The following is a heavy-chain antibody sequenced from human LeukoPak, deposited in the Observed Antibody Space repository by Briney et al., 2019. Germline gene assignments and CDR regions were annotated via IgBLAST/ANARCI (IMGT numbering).Heavy chain of an antibody. V-gene: IGHV3-43D*03. CDR3: GKDFGVVVGATEGMFVDN. CDR2: ISWDGGNT. J-gene: IGHJ4*02. Sequence: PGGSLRLSCAASGVIFDDYAMHWVRQAPGKSLEWVAVISWDGGNTYYADSVKGRFIISRDNSKNSLYLQMNTLRIEDTALYYCGKDFGVVVGATEGMFVDNWGQGTLVTVSS. D-gene: IGHD3-22*01. CDR1: GVIFDDYA.